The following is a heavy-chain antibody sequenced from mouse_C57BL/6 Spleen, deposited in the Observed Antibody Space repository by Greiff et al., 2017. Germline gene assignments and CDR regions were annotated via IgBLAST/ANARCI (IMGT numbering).Heavy chain of an antibody. CDR3: TEPDAMDD. CDR2: IDPENGDT. V-gene: IGHV14-4*01. CDR1: GFNIKDDY. Sequence: EVQLQQSGAELVRPGASVKLSCTASGFNIKDDYMHWVKQRPEQGLEWIGWIDPENGDTEYASKFQGKATITADTSSNTAYLQLSSLTSEDTAVYYCTEPDAMDDWGQGTSVTVSS. J-gene: IGHJ4*01.